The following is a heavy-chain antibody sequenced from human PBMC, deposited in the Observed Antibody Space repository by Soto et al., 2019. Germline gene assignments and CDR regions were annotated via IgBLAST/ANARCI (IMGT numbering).Heavy chain of an antibody. CDR1: GFTFSTYA. Sequence: GSLRLSCAASGFTFSTYAMSWARQAPGKGLEWVSAISGTGDNTYYADSVKGRFTISRDNSKNMLYLQMNSLKPEDTAVYYCAKDRGGDCSDNACYFGGDYWGRGNLVTVSS. CDR2: ISGTGDNT. CDR3: AKDRGGDCSDNACYFGGDY. V-gene: IGHV3-23*01. J-gene: IGHJ4*02. D-gene: IGHD2-21*02.